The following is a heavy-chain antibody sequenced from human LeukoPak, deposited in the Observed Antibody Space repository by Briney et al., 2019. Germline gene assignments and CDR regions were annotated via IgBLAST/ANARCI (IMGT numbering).Heavy chain of an antibody. J-gene: IGHJ6*03. CDR2: INQDGSET. Sequence: GGSLRLSCAASGFTFGNYWMSWVRQAPGKGLEGVAYINQDGSETYYVDSVKGRFTISRANAKNSLYLQMNSLTAEDTAVYYCARRDRAAAGYYYSYYYMGVWGKGTTVTVSS. CDR3: ARRDRAAAGYYYSYYYMGV. V-gene: IGHV3-7*01. D-gene: IGHD6-13*01. CDR1: GFTFGNYW.